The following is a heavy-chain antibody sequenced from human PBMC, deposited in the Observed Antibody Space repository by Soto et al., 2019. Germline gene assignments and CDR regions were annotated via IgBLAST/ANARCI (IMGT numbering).Heavy chain of an antibody. Sequence: SLRLSCEASRFTFSKYDMNWVRPAPGKGLEWVSSINKGGGSTYYADSVKGRFTISRDNSKNTLYLQMNSLRAEDTAVYYCAREIVTTGEYYFDSWGQGTLVTVSS. V-gene: IGHV3-23*01. CDR1: RFTFSKYD. J-gene: IGHJ4*02. D-gene: IGHD1-1*01. CDR2: INKGGGST. CDR3: AREIVTTGEYYFDS.